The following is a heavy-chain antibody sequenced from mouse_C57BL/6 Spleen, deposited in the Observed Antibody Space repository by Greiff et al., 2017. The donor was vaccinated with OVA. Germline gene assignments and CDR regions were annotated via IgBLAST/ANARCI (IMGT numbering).Heavy chain of an antibody. V-gene: IGHV1-15*01. CDR3: TRPHAVVGFDY. Sequence: VQLQESGAELVRPGASVTLSCKASGYTFTDYEMHWVKQTPVHGLEWIGAIDPETGGTAYNQKFKGKAILTADKSSSTAYMALRDLTSEDSAVYYCTRPHAVVGFDYWGQGTTLTVSS. CDR1: GYTFTDYE. J-gene: IGHJ2*01. CDR2: IDPETGGT. D-gene: IGHD1-1*01.